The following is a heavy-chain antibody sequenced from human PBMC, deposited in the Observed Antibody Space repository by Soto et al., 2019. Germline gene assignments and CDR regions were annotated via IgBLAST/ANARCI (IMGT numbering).Heavy chain of an antibody. V-gene: IGHV1-3*01. CDR2: INAANGDT. CDR1: GYSFTTCA. Sequence: ASVKVSCKASGYSFTTCAIHWVRQAPGQRLYWMGWINAANGDTIYSQKFQGRITITRDTSASTAYMELSSLRSEDTAVYYCASENNWNYGYYFDYWAQGTLVTVSS. D-gene: IGHD1-7*01. J-gene: IGHJ4*02. CDR3: ASENNWNYGYYFDY.